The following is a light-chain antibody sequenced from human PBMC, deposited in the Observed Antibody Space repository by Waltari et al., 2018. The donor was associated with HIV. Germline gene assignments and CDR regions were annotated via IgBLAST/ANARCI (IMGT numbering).Light chain of an antibody. CDR3: AAWDDRLNGVV. CDR2: RNN. Sequence: QSVLTQPPSASGTPGQRVTISCSGSSSNIGRNSVSWYQQLPGTAPKLLFYRNNQRPSGVPDRFSGSKSGTSASLAISGLQSEDEADFYCAAWDDRLNGVVFGGGTRLTVV. CDR1: SSNIGRNS. J-gene: IGLJ3*02. V-gene: IGLV1-44*01.